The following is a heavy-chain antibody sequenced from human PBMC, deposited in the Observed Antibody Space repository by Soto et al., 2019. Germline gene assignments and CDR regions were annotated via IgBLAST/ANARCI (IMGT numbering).Heavy chain of an antibody. J-gene: IGHJ6*02. Sequence: QVQLVQSGAEVKKPGASVKVSCKASGYTFTSYGISWVRQAPGQGLEWMGWISAYNGNTNYVQKLQGRVTMTTDTSTSTAYMELRSLRSDDTAVYYCARVRCSSTSCYNYYYGMDVWGQGTTVTVSS. CDR2: ISAYNGNT. CDR1: GYTFTSYG. V-gene: IGHV1-18*01. CDR3: ARVRCSSTSCYNYYYGMDV. D-gene: IGHD2-2*02.